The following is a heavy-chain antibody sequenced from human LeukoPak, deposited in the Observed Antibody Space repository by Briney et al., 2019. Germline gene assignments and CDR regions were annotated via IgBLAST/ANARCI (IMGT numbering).Heavy chain of an antibody. CDR3: ARPDQRGYTYGYSAFDI. CDR1: GGSISSSGHY. Sequence: SETLSLTCTVSGGSISSSGHYWGWIRQPPGKGLEWIGSSYYSGSTYYNPSLKSRVTISVDTSKNQFSLKLSSVTAADTAVYYCARPDQRGYTYGYSAFDIWGQGTMLTVSS. V-gene: IGHV4-39*01. D-gene: IGHD5-18*01. CDR2: SYYSGST. J-gene: IGHJ3*02.